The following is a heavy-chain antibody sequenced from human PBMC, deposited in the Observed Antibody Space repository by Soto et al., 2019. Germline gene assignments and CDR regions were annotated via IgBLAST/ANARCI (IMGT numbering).Heavy chain of an antibody. J-gene: IGHJ6*02. D-gene: IGHD3-9*01. Sequence: ASVKVSCKASGYTFTSYDINWVRQATGQGLEWMGWMNPNSGNTGYAQKFQGRVTMTRNTSISTAYMELSSLRSEDTAVYYCARVSPYYDILTGYLHYYYYGMDVWGQGTTVTVSS. CDR3: ARVSPYYDILTGYLHYYYYGMDV. CDR1: GYTFTSYD. CDR2: MNPNSGNT. V-gene: IGHV1-8*01.